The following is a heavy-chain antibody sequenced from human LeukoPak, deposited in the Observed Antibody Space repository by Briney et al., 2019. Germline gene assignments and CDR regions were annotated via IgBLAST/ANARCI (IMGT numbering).Heavy chain of an antibody. D-gene: IGHD7-27*01. CDR2: IAFDGNNK. Sequence: GGSLRLSCAASGFTFNTYAMHWLRQAPGKGLEWVAVIAFDGNNKYYADSVKGRSTISRDNSKNTLYLQMNSPRDEDTAVYYCARDNNWGSTHYWGQGTLVSVSS. CDR3: ARDNNWGSTHY. CDR1: GFTFNTYA. V-gene: IGHV3-30-3*01. J-gene: IGHJ4*02.